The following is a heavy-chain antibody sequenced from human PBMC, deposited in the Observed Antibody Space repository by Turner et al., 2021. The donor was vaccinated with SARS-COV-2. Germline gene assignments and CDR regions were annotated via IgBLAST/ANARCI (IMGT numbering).Heavy chain of an antibody. J-gene: IGHJ6*02. D-gene: IGHD5-18*01. Sequence: QLQLQESGPGLVKPSETLSLTCTVPGGSISSSSYYRRWIRQPPGKGLEWIGNIYYSGGTYYNPSLKSRVTISVDTSKNQFSLKLSSVTAADTAVYYCARLMDTAMDYYGMDVWGQGTTVTVSS. CDR1: GGSISSSSYY. CDR2: IYYSGGT. V-gene: IGHV4-39*01. CDR3: ARLMDTAMDYYGMDV.